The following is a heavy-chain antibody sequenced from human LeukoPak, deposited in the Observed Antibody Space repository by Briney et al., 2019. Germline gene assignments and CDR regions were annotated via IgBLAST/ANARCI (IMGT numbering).Heavy chain of an antibody. CDR1: GGSISSSSYY. CDR2: IYYSGST. V-gene: IGHV4-39*07. CDR3: ARAGAIVALDY. Sequence: SETLSLTCTVSGGSISSSSYYWGWIRQPPGKGLEWIGSIYYSGSTYYNPSLKSRVTISVDTSKNQFSLKLSSVTAADTAVYYCARAGAIVALDYWGQGTLVTVSS. D-gene: IGHD3-22*01. J-gene: IGHJ4*02.